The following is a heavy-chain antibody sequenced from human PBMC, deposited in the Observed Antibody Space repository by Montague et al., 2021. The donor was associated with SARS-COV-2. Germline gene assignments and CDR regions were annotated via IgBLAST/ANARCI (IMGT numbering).Heavy chain of an antibody. V-gene: IGHV4-34*01. Sequence: SETLSLTCAVYGGSFSDHYWSWIRQPPGKGLEWIGDIKQSGRTNYNPSLKSRVTISVDTSKNQFSLKLTSVTAADTAVYFCVRGHLSVYMVVVVFIGAFYYFDYWGQGAQVTVSS. D-gene: IGHD2-2*01. CDR1: GGSFSDHY. CDR3: VRGHLSVYMVVVVFIGAFYYFDY. J-gene: IGHJ4*02. CDR2: IKQSGRT.